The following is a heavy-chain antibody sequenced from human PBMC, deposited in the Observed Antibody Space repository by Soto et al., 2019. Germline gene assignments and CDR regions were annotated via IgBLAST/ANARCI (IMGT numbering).Heavy chain of an antibody. V-gene: IGHV2-5*02. CDR3: SHRRGYYGSGSYAGMFWFDP. CDR1: GFSLSTSGVA. J-gene: IGHJ5*02. CDR2: IYWEDDK. Sequence: HITLKESGPTLVKPTQNLPLFCTFSGFSLSTSGVAVGGIRQPPGKALKWLALIYWEDDKRYSPSLKSRLTITKDTSKNQVVLTMSNMDPVDTATYYCSHRRGYYGSGSYAGMFWFDPWGQGTMVTVSS. D-gene: IGHD3-10*01.